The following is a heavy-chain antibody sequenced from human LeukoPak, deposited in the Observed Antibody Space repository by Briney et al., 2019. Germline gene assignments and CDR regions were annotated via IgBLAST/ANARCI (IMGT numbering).Heavy chain of an antibody. V-gene: IGHV1-18*01. Sequence: GASVKVSCKASGYTFTSYGISWVRQAPGQGLEWMGWISAYNGNTNYAQKLQGRVTMTTDTSTSTAYMELRSLRSDDTAVYYCARDPTYYDLWSGDDAFDIWGQGTMVTVSS. CDR3: ARDPTYYDLWSGDDAFDI. D-gene: IGHD3-3*01. J-gene: IGHJ3*02. CDR2: ISAYNGNT. CDR1: GYTFTSYG.